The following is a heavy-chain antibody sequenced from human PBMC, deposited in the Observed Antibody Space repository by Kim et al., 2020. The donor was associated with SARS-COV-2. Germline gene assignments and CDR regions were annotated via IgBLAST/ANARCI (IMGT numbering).Heavy chain of an antibody. CDR1: GGSISSYY. Sequence: SETLSLTCTVSGGSISSYYWSWIRQPPGKGLEWIGYIYYSGSTNYNPSLKSRVTISVDTSKNQFSLKLSSVTAADTAVYYCARGGDSGSYYSFDYWGQGTLVTVSS. CDR3: ARGGDSGSYYSFDY. CDR2: IYYSGST. J-gene: IGHJ4*02. V-gene: IGHV4-59*13. D-gene: IGHD1-26*01.